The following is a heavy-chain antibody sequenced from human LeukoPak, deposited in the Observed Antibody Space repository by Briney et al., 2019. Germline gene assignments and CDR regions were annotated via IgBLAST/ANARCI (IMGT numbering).Heavy chain of an antibody. Sequence: ASVTVSCKVSGYTLTELSMHWVRQAPGKGLEWMGGFDPEDGETIYAQKFQGRVTMTEDTSTDTAYMELSSLRSEDTAVYYCATDRRDRGVIILPTFDYWGQGTLVTVSS. CDR1: GYTLTELS. D-gene: IGHD3-10*01. V-gene: IGHV1-24*01. J-gene: IGHJ4*02. CDR3: ATDRRDRGVIILPTFDY. CDR2: FDPEDGET.